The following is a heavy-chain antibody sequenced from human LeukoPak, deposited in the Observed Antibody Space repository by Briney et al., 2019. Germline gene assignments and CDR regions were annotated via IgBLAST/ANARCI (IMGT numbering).Heavy chain of an antibody. D-gene: IGHD3-22*01. V-gene: IGHV4-34*01. CDR3: ANYDSSGYSDY. CDR1: GGSFSGYY. Sequence: PSETLSLTCAVYGGSFSGYYWSWIRQPPGKGLEWIGEINHSGSTNYNPSLKSRVTISVDTSKNQFPLKLSSVTAADTAVYYCANYDSSGYSDYWGQGTLVTVSS. CDR2: INHSGST. J-gene: IGHJ4*02.